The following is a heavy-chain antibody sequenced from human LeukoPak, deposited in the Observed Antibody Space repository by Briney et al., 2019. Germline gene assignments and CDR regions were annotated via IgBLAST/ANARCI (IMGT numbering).Heavy chain of an antibody. V-gene: IGHV1-2*02. J-gene: IGHJ3*02. CDR3: ARRNSSGGYDDFDI. D-gene: IGHD6-19*01. CDR1: GYTFTGYY. CDR2: INPNSGDT. Sequence: ASVKVSCKASGYTFTGYYMHWVRQAPGHGLEWMGWINPNSGDTNYAQKFQGRVTMTRDTSISTAYMELSRLRSEDTAVYYCARRNSSGGYDDFDIWGQGTVVTVSS.